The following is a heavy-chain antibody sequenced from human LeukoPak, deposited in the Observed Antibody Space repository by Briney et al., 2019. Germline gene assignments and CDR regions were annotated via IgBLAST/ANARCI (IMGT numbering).Heavy chain of an antibody. Sequence: SETLSLTCTVSGYSISSGYYWGWIRQPPGKGLEWIGSIYHSGSTYYNPSLKSRVTISVDRSKNQFSLKLSSVTAADTAVYYCASLVAVTAIPSGGWFDPWGQGTLVTVSS. CDR1: GYSISSGYY. CDR3: ASLVAVTAIPSGGWFDP. V-gene: IGHV4-38-2*02. D-gene: IGHD2-21*02. J-gene: IGHJ5*02. CDR2: IYHSGST.